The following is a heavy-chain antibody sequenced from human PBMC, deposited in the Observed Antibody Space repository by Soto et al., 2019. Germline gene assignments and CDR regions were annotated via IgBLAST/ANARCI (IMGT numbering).Heavy chain of an antibody. V-gene: IGHV3-30*18. CDR1: GFTFSSYG. J-gene: IGHJ4*02. D-gene: IGHD2-2*01. CDR3: AKDGSIVVVPAALFD. CDR2: ISYDGSNK. Sequence: QVQLVESGGGVVQPGRSLRLSCAASGFTFSSYGMHWVRQAPGKGLEWVAVISYDGSNKYYADSVKGRFTISRDNSKNTLYLQMNSLRAEDTAVYYCAKDGSIVVVPAALFDWGQGTLVTVSS.